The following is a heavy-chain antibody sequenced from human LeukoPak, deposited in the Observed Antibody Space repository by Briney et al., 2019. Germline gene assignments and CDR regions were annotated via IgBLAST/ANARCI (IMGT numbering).Heavy chain of an antibody. V-gene: IGHV4-4*07. CDR1: GGSISSYY. CDR3: ARGKNWNNYYFDY. D-gene: IGHD1/OR15-1a*01. Sequence: SQTLSLTCPVDGGSISSYYCSWIRQPAGKGLEWIGHNYTIGSTNYNPSLKSRVAMSVDTSKNQFSLKLSSVTAADTAMYYCARGKNWNNYYFDYWGQGTLVTVSS. CDR2: NYTIGST. J-gene: IGHJ4*02.